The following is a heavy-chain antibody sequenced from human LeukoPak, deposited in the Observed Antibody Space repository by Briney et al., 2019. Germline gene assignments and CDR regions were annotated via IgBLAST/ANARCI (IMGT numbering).Heavy chain of an antibody. Sequence: GGSLRLSCAASGFTFNSYAMSWVRQAPWERLQWVSGISDSGGNTYYADSVRGRFTISRDNSKNTLYLQMNSLRAEDTAVYYCAKDPTPMATITDFDYWGQGTLVTVSS. V-gene: IGHV3-23*01. CDR1: GFTFNSYA. D-gene: IGHD5-24*01. CDR3: AKDPTPMATITDFDY. CDR2: ISDSGGNT. J-gene: IGHJ4*02.